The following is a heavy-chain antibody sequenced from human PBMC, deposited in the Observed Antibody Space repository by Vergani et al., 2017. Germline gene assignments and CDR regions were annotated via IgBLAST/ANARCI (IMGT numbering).Heavy chain of an antibody. CDR3: AREPGGSYSGYYYYYYMDV. CDR1: GFTFSSYS. V-gene: IGHV3-21*01. D-gene: IGHD1-26*01. J-gene: IGHJ6*03. Sequence: EVQLAESGGGLVKPGGSLRLSCAASGFTFSSYSMNWVRQAPGKGLEWVSSISSSSSYIYYADSVKGRFTISRDNAKNSLYLQMNSLRAEDTAVYYCAREPGGSYSGYYYYYYMDVWGKGTTVTVSS. CDR2: ISSSSSYI.